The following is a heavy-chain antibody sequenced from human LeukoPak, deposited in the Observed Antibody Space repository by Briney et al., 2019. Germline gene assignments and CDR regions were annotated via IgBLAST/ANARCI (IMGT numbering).Heavy chain of an antibody. CDR2: INHSGGT. J-gene: IGHJ6*02. D-gene: IGHD2-15*01. CDR3: ARVGGGSDPYYAMDV. CDR1: GYSISSGYY. Sequence: SETLSLTCTVSGYSISSGYYWGWIRQPPGKGLELIGSINHSGGTYYIPSLKSRVTISVDTSKNQFSLKLNSVNPEDTAVYYCARVGGGSDPYYAMDVWGQGTTVTVSS. V-gene: IGHV4-38-2*02.